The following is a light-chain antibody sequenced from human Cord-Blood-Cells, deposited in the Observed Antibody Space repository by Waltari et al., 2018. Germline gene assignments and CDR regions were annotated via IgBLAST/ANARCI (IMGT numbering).Light chain of an antibody. Sequence: QSVLTQPPSASGTPGQRVTISCSGSSSNIGSNTVNWYQQLPGTAPKLPIYINNRRPSGVPARFSGSKSGTSASLAISGLQSEDEADYYCAAWDDSLNGWVFGGGTKLTVL. CDR3: AAWDDSLNGWV. CDR2: INN. V-gene: IGLV1-44*01. CDR1: SSNIGSNT. J-gene: IGLJ3*02.